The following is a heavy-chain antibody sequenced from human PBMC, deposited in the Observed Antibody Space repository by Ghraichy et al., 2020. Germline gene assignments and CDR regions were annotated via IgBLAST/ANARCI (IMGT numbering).Heavy chain of an antibody. J-gene: IGHJ5*02. CDR1: GGSISSGGYY. V-gene: IGHV4-31*03. CDR3: ARGNYGDWYNWFDP. Sequence: SLNISCTVSGGSISSGGYYWSWIRQHPGKGLEWIGYIYYSGSTYYNPSLKSRVTISVDTSKNQFSLKLSSVTAADTAVYYCARGNYGDWYNWFDPWGQGTLVTVSS. D-gene: IGHD4-17*01. CDR2: IYYSGST.